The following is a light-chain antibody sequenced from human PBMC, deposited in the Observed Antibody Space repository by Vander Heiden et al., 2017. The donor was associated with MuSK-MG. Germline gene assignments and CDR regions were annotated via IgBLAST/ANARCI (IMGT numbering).Light chain of an antibody. Sequence: QSALTQPPSASGSPGQSVTISCTGTSRDIGIYNYVYWYQQHPGKAPKLMIYAIDKRPSGVPDRFSGSRSANTASLTVSGLQADDEADYFCSSYAGSNKVLFGGGTRLTVL. V-gene: IGLV2-8*01. J-gene: IGLJ3*02. CDR1: SRDIGIYNY. CDR3: SSYAGSNKVL. CDR2: AID.